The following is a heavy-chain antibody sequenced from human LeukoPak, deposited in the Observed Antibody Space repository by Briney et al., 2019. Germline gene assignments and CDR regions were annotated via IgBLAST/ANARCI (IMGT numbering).Heavy chain of an antibody. CDR3: AKDPSGSSGWYLHGGDAFDI. CDR1: GFTFSSYG. D-gene: IGHD6-19*01. CDR2: ISYDGSNK. Sequence: PGGSLRLSCAASGFTFSSYGMHWVRLAPGKGLEWVAVISYDGSNKYYADSVKGRFTISRDNSKNTLYLQMNSLRAEDTAVYYCAKDPSGSSGWYLHGGDAFDIRGQGTMVTVSS. J-gene: IGHJ3*02. V-gene: IGHV3-30*18.